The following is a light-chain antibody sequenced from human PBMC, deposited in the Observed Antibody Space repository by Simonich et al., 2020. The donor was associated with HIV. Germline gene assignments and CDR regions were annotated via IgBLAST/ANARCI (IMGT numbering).Light chain of an antibody. V-gene: IGKV1-5*03. CDR1: HSISSW. Sequence: DIQMTQSPSTLSASVGDRVTITCRASHSISSWLAWYQQKPGKAPKPLIYKASSLESGVPSRVSGSGSGTEFTLTISNLQPDDFATYYCQQYNSYSLTFGGGTKVEIK. CDR2: KAS. J-gene: IGKJ4*01. CDR3: QQYNSYSLT.